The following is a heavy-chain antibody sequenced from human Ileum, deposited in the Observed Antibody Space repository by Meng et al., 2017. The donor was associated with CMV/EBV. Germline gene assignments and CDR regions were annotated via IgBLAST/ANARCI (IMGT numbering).Heavy chain of an antibody. CDR2: ITSGSSI. Sequence: VRLGDSGEALVNAGGSMRLDCAPRGFTCSSSNMNWVRPAPGKGLEWVSSITSGSSIFYADSVKGRFTISRDNAKNLFFLQMDSLRADDTAVYYCARYTSTYRDYWGQGTLVTVSS. CDR3: ARYTSTYRDY. D-gene: IGHD1-26*01. V-gene: IGHV3-21*06. CDR1: GFTCSSSN. J-gene: IGHJ4*02.